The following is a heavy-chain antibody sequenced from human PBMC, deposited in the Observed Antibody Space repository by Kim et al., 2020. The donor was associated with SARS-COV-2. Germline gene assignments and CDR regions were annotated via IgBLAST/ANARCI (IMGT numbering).Heavy chain of an antibody. J-gene: IGHJ4*02. Sequence: GGSLRLSCAASGFTFSDYYMSWIRQAPGKGLEWVSYISSSSSYTNYADSVKGRFTISRDNAKNSLYLQMNSLRAEDTAVYYCARDHFATGVDYWGQGTLVTVSS. CDR3: ARDHFATGVDY. V-gene: IGHV3-11*05. D-gene: IGHD3-3*02. CDR2: ISSSSSYT. CDR1: GFTFSDYY.